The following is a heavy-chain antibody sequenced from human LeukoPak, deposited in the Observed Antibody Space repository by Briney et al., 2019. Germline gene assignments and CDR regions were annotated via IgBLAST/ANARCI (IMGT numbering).Heavy chain of an antibody. D-gene: IGHD3-3*01. CDR3: ARGDMGVAFDY. CDR2: IYSGGST. CDR1: GFTVSNNY. Sequence: GGSLRLSCAASGFTVSNNYMTWVRQAPGKGLEWVSVIYSGGSTYYADSVKGRFTISRDNSKNTLYLQMNSLRAEDTAVYYCARGDMGVAFDYWGQGTLVTVSS. V-gene: IGHV3-53*01. J-gene: IGHJ4*02.